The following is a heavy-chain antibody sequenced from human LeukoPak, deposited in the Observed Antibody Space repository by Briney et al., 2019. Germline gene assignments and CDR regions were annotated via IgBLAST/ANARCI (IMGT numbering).Heavy chain of an antibody. D-gene: IGHD3-10*01. CDR1: GYTFTSYY. CDR2: INPSGGST. Sequence: ASVKVSCKASGYTFTSYYMHWARQAPGQGLEWMGIINPSGGSTSYAQKFQGRVTMTRDTSTSTVYMELSSLRSEDTAVYYCARVGGYYGSGSWYYFDYWGQGTLVTVSS. V-gene: IGHV1-46*01. CDR3: ARVGGYYGSGSWYYFDY. J-gene: IGHJ4*02.